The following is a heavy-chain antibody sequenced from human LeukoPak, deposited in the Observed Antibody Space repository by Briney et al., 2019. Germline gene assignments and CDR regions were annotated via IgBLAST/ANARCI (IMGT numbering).Heavy chain of an antibody. V-gene: IGHV3-74*01. Sequence: GGSLRLSCAASGFTFSTYWMHWVRQAPGKGLVWVSRIKSDGSTNYADSVKGRFTISRDNAKNTLSLRMNSLRPEDTGVYYCARAPSEIGGYYPEYFRHWGQGTLVTVSS. CDR2: IKSDGST. J-gene: IGHJ1*01. CDR3: ARAPSEIGGYYPEYFRH. D-gene: IGHD3-3*01. CDR1: GFTFSTYW.